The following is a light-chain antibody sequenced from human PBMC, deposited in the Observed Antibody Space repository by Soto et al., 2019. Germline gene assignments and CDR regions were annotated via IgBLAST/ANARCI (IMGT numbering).Light chain of an antibody. CDR1: SSDVGGYDY. V-gene: IGLV2-14*03. CDR2: DVN. Sequence: QSALTQPASVSGSPGQSITISCTGTSSDVGGYDYVSWYQQHPGKAPRLMIYDVNNRPSGVSNRFSGSKSSNTASLTISGLQAEDEADYYCNSYSTSSTPLVFGGGTKVTVL. CDR3: NSYSTSSTPLV. J-gene: IGLJ2*01.